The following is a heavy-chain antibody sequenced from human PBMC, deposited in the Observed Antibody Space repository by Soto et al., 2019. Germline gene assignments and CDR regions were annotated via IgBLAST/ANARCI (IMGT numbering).Heavy chain of an antibody. J-gene: IGHJ6*02. Sequence: RVSCAASGFTFSGYAMNWVRQAPGKGLEWVSALSGSGDTTFYADSVKGRFTISRDNSKNTLYLEMNSLRAEDTAVYYCAKTMVRGVIYYYYYGMDVWGQGTMVTVSS. CDR2: LSGSGDTT. CDR3: AKTMVRGVIYYYYYGMDV. D-gene: IGHD3-10*01. CDR1: GFTFSGYA. V-gene: IGHV3-23*01.